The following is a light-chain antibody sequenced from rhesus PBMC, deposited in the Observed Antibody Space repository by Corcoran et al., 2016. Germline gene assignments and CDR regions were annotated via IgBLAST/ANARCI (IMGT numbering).Light chain of an antibody. CDR2: RAS. V-gene: IGKV1-69*01. Sequence: DIQMTQSPSSLSASVGDRVTITCRASQGISNWLAWYQQKPGKAPKLLIYRASNVETGVPSRFSGSGSGTDFTLTISILQPEDIATYYCQQHDNSPYSFGQGTKVEIK. CDR1: QGISNW. J-gene: IGKJ2*01. CDR3: QQHDNSPYS.